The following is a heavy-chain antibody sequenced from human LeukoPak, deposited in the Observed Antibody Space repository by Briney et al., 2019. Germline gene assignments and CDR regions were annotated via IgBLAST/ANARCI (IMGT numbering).Heavy chain of an antibody. D-gene: IGHD3-22*01. CDR3: ARDSHKFDSSGYYPDAFDI. J-gene: IGHJ3*02. CDR1: GXTFSSYE. CDR2: ISSSGSSI. V-gene: IGHV3-48*03. Sequence: PGGSLRLSCAASGXTFSSYEVNWVRQAPGKGLEWVSYISSSGSSIYYADSVKGRFTISRDNAKKSLYLQMHSLRAEDTAVYYCARDSHKFDSSGYYPDAFDIWGQGTMVTVSS.